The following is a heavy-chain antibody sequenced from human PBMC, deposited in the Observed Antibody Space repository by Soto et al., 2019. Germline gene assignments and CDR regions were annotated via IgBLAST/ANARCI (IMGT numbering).Heavy chain of an antibody. D-gene: IGHD3-22*01. CDR3: ARDRGPSSGYYPYWFDP. J-gene: IGHJ5*02. CDR2: IIPTFGTA. Sequence: QVQLVQSGAEVKKPGSSVKVSCKASGGTFSSYAISWVRQAPGQGIEWMGEIIPTFGTANYAQKFQGRVTITADESTGTAYMELSSLRSEDTAVYYCARDRGPSSGYYPYWFDPWGQGTLVSVSS. V-gene: IGHV1-69*01. CDR1: GGTFSSYA.